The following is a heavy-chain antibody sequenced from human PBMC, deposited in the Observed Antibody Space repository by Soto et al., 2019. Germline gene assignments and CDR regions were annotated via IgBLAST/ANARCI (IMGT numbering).Heavy chain of an antibody. CDR1: GDTFNSYV. Sequence: QVQLVQSGPEVKKPGSSVKVSCKASGDTFNSYVITWVRQAPGQGLEWLGGIITAFGTTSYAQNFQDRLTITADEAATTDAMELSSLTSDDTAMYYCTRSYGYTFGGSLDNWGQGTLVTVSS. CDR3: TRSYGYTFGGSLDN. D-gene: IGHD5-18*01. V-gene: IGHV1-69*01. CDR2: IITAFGTT. J-gene: IGHJ4*02.